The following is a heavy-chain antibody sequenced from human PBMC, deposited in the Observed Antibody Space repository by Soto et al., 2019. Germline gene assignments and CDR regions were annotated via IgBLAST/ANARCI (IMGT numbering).Heavy chain of an antibody. CDR2: IIPIFGTA. CDR1: GGTFSSYA. V-gene: IGHV1-69*13. CDR3: AXAYSDYYDSSGYYMIDY. D-gene: IGHD3-22*01. J-gene: IGHJ4*02. Sequence: SVKVSCKASGGTFSSYAISWVRQAPGQGLEWMGGIIPIFGTANYAQKFQGRVTITADESTSTAYMELSSLRSEDTAVYYCAXAYSDYYDSSGYYMIDYWGQGTLVTVSS.